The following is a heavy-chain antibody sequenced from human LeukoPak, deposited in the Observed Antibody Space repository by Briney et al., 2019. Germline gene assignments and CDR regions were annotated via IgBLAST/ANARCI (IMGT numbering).Heavy chain of an antibody. J-gene: IGHJ5*02. CDR2: VIPLFGTT. CDR1: GRTFSYTA. V-gene: IGHV1-69*05. CDR3: ARAAYNDFWSEYNYFGP. D-gene: IGHD3-3*01. Sequence: ASVEVSCKASGRTFSYTAISWVRQAPGQGLEWMGGVIPLFGTTNYAQKFQGRVTITKNDSTTTAYMELSSLRSDDTAMYYCARAAYNDFWSEYNYFGPWGQGSLVTVSS.